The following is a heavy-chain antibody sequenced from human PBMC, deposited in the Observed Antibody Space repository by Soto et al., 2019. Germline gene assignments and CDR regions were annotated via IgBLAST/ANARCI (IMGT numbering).Heavy chain of an antibody. CDR2: ISSGGNYR. V-gene: IGHV3-21*01. CDR3: ATGSTSGGRTG. CDR1: GFTFRSYS. D-gene: IGHD2-15*01. J-gene: IGHJ4*02. Sequence: EVQLVESGGGLVKPGGSLRLSCAASGFTFRSYSMNWVRQAPGKGLEGVSSISSGGNYRYYADSVKGRFTISRDNAKNSLYLQMNSLRAEDTAVYYCATGSTSGGRTGWGQGTLVTVSS.